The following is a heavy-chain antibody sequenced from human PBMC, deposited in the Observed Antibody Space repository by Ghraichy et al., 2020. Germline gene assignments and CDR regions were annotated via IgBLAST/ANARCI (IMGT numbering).Heavy chain of an antibody. CDR2: ISGSGGSK. V-gene: IGHV3-23*01. CDR1: GFTFSSYA. Sequence: GESLNISCAASGFTFSSYAMTWVRQAPGKGLEWVSGISGSGGSKYYADSVKGRFTISRDNSKNTLYLQMNSLRAEDTALYYCAINYYGSGSQKSYYYYGMDVWGQGTTVTVSS. CDR3: AINYYGSGSQKSYYYYGMDV. J-gene: IGHJ6*02. D-gene: IGHD3-10*01.